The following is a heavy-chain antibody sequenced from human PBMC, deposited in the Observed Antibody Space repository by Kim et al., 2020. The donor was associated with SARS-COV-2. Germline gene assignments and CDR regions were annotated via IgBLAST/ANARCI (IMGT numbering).Heavy chain of an antibody. Sequence: SVKGRFTISRDNAKNSLYLQMNSLRAEDTAVYYCARAPFYYDSNGFTDYWGQGTLVTVSS. CDR3: ARAPFYYDSNGFTDY. D-gene: IGHD3-22*01. J-gene: IGHJ4*02. V-gene: IGHV3-11*06.